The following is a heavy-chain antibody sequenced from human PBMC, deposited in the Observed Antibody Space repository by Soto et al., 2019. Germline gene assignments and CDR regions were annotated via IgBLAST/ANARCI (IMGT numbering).Heavy chain of an antibody. D-gene: IGHD3-9*01. CDR1: GFSLSNARMG. Sequence: QVTLKESGPVLVKPTETLTLTCTVSGFSLSNARMGVSWIRQPPGKALEWLAHIFSNDEKSYSTSLKSRPTISKDTSKSQVVLTMTNLDPVDTAPYYCARIEPRLAWFDPWGQGTLVTVAS. J-gene: IGHJ5*02. CDR2: IFSNDEK. CDR3: ARIEPRLAWFDP. V-gene: IGHV2-26*01.